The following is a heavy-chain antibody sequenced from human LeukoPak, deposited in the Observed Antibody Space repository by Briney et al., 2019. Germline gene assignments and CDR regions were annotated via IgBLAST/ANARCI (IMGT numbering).Heavy chain of an antibody. CDR3: ARVRMTTVTVYYFDY. CDR1: GFTFSSYS. D-gene: IGHD4-17*01. Sequence: GGSLRLSCAASGFTFSSYSMNWVRQAPGKGLEWVSSISSRSSYIYYADSVKGRFTISRDNAKNSLYLQMNSLRAEDTAVYYCARVRMTTVTVYYFDYWGQGTLVTVSS. CDR2: ISSRSSYI. V-gene: IGHV3-21*01. J-gene: IGHJ4*02.